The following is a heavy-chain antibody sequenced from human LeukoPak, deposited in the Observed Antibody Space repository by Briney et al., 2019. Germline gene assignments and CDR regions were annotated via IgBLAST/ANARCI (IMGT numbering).Heavy chain of an antibody. J-gene: IGHJ5*02. CDR3: ARMMMVRGVRWFDP. V-gene: IGHV1-8*01. Sequence: ASVKVSCKASGYTFTSYDINWVRQATGRGLEWMGWMNPNSGNTGYAQKFQGRVTMTRNTSISTAYMELSSLRSEDTAVYYCARMMMVRGVRWFDPWGQGTLVTVSS. CDR1: GYTFTSYD. CDR2: MNPNSGNT. D-gene: IGHD3-10*01.